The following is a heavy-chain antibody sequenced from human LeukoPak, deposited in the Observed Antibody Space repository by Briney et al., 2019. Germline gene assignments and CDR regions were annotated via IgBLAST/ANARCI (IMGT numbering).Heavy chain of an antibody. V-gene: IGHV3-30*02. D-gene: IGHD3-22*01. J-gene: IGHJ4*02. CDR1: GFSFSSYG. Sequence: GGSLRLSCVASGFSFSSYGMHWVRRAPGKGLEWMTFIRFDGSEKYYADSVKGRFTISRDNAKNSLYLQMNSLRAEDTAVYYCARVGVGGTYYYDSSGYPRAPPSYYFDYWGQGTLVTVSS. CDR3: ARVGVGGTYYYDSSGYPRAPPSYYFDY. CDR2: IRFDGSEK.